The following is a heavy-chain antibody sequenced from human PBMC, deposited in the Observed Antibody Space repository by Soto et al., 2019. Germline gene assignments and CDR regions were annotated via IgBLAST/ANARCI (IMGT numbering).Heavy chain of an antibody. D-gene: IGHD4-4*01. J-gene: IGHJ4*02. CDR1: GYSIISGYY. CDR2: MHHGGTS. Sequence: RSETLSVTCADSGYSIISGYYLVSIRQAPGKGLEWIGNMHHGGTSYYNPSLKSRVTMSVDTSKNQFSLKLRSVTAADTAVYYCARDVGKFVATVYFDWWGQGTLVTVSS. V-gene: IGHV4-38-2*02. CDR3: ARDVGKFVATVYFDW.